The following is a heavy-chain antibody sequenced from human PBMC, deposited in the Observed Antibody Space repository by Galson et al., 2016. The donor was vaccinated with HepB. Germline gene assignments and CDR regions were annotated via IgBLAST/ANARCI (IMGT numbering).Heavy chain of an antibody. J-gene: IGHJ3*01. CDR2: IDPSDLNGSYN. V-gene: IGHV5-10-1*01. Sequence: QSGAEVKKPGESLRISCKGSGYSFTSYWISWVRQMPRKGLEWMGRIDPSDLNGSYNNYNPSFQGHVIISTDKSISTAYLQWSGLKASDTAIYYCARHFYANNAFDVWGPGTMVTVSS. D-gene: IGHD3-3*02. CDR1: GYSFTSYW. CDR3: ARHFYANNAFDV.